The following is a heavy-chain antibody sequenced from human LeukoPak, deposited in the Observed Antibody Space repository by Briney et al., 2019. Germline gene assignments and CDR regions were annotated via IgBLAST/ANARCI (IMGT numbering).Heavy chain of an antibody. J-gene: IGHJ3*02. V-gene: IGHV4-31*03. CDR1: GGSISSGGHY. CDR3: ARNSLGSDTFDI. CDR2: IYFSGST. Sequence: KASQTLSLTCTVSGGSISSGGHYWSWIRQHPGRGLEGIGYIYFSGSTYYNPSLKSRVTISLDKSKNQFSLKLNSVTAADTAIYYCARNSLGSDTFDIGGQGTLVTVSS. D-gene: IGHD7-27*01.